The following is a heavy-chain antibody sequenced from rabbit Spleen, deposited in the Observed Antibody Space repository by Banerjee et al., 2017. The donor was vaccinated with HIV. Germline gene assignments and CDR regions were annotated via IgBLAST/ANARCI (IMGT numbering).Heavy chain of an antibody. CDR2: IDPVFGSA. CDR1: GFSFNSGYY. Sequence: QSLEESGGGLVKPGASLTLTCKASGFSFNSGYYMSWVRQAPGKGLEWIGYIDPVFGSAYYASWVNGRFSISRENTQNTVSLQLNSLTAADTATYFCARGGGLWGPGTLVTVS. CDR3: ARGGGL. J-gene: IGHJ4*01. V-gene: IGHV1S40*01.